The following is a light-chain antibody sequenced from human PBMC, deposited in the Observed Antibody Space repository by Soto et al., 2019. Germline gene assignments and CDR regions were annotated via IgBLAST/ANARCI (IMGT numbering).Light chain of an antibody. J-gene: IGLJ3*02. V-gene: IGLV1-40*01. Sequence: QSVLTQPPSVSGAPGQRVTISCTGSSSNIGAGYNVHWYQKLPGTAPKLLIYGNINRPSGVPDRFSGFKSGTSASLAITGLQAEDEADYYCQSFDSSLSGAWVFGGGTKLTVL. CDR1: SSNIGAGYN. CDR2: GNI. CDR3: QSFDSSLSGAWV.